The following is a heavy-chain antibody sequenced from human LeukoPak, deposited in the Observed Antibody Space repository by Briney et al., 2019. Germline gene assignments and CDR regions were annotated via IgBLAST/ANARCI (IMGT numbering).Heavy chain of an antibody. V-gene: IGHV4-34*01. D-gene: IGHD3-10*01. Sequence: PSETLSLTCAVYGGSFSGYYWSWIRQPPGKGLEWIGEINHRGSSNYNPSLKSRVTISVDTSKIQLSLRLSSVTAANTAVYYCARIGASGYFDYWGQGTLVTVSS. CDR3: ARIGASGYFDY. J-gene: IGHJ4*02. CDR2: INHRGSS. CDR1: GGSFSGYY.